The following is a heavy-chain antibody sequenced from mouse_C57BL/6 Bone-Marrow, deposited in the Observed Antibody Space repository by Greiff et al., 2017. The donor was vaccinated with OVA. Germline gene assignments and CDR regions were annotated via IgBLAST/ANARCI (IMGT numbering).Heavy chain of an antibody. CDR1: GYTFTSYG. V-gene: IGHV1-81*01. CDR3: AREEDYLFAY. CDR2: IYPRSGNT. D-gene: IGHD2-4*01. Sequence: VKLMESGAELARPGASVKLSCKASGYTFTSYGISWVKQRPGQGLEWIGEIYPRSGNTYYNEKFKGKATLTADKSSSTAYMELRSLTSEDSAVYFCAREEDYLFAYWGQGTLVTVSA. J-gene: IGHJ3*01.